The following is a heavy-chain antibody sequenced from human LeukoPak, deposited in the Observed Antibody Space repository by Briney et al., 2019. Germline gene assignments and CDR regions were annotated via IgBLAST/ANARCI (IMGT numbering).Heavy chain of an antibody. Sequence: SETLSLTCTVSGGSVSSGSYYWSWIRQPPGKGLEWIGYIYYSGSTNYNPSLKSRVTISVDTSKNQFSLKLSSVTAADTAVYYCARVGSMWELPNYFDYWGQGTLVTVSS. V-gene: IGHV4-61*01. D-gene: IGHD1-26*01. CDR2: IYYSGST. CDR1: GGSVSSGSYY. CDR3: ARVGSMWELPNYFDY. J-gene: IGHJ4*02.